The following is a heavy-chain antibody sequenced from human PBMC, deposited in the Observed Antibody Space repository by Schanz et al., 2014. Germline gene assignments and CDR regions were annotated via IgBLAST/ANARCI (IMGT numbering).Heavy chain of an antibody. V-gene: IGHV1-69*04. D-gene: IGHD4-17*01. CDR2: IIPPLRQT. CDR1: GATFNSYA. Sequence: QVRLVQSGAEVKKPGSSVKVSCKSSGATFNSYAFGWVRQAPGQGFEWVGSIIPPLRQTRYAQKFEERVIITAATSKTTVYMDLASLTSDDTAVYFCARIIDGDYLYWGQGTLVTVSS. J-gene: IGHJ4*02. CDR3: ARIIDGDYLY.